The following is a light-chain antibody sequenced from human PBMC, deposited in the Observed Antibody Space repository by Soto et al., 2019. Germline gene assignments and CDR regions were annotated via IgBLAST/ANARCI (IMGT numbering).Light chain of an antibody. J-gene: IGLJ2*01. CDR2: DVS. CDR1: SSDVGGYNY. CDR3: SSYTSSSTVV. V-gene: IGLV2-14*01. Sequence: QSALTQPASVSGSPGQSITISCTGTSSDVGGYNYVSWYQQHPGKAPKLMIYDVSNRPSGVYNRFSGSKSGNTASLTISGLKDEDEADYYCSSYTSSSTVVFGGGTKLTV.